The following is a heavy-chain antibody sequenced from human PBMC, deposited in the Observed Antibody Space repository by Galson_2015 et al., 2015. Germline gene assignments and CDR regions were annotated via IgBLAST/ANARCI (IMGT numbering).Heavy chain of an antibody. V-gene: IGHV7-4-1*02. CDR2: INTNTGNP. D-gene: IGHD2-2*01. CDR1: GYTFTSYA. Sequence: SVKVSCKASGYTFTSYAMNWVRQAPGQGLEWMGWINTNTGNPTYAQGFTGRFVFSLDTSVSTAYLQISSLKAEDTAVYYCARGYCSSTSCYVWWFDPWGQGTLVTVSS. CDR3: ARGYCSSTSCYVWWFDP. J-gene: IGHJ5*02.